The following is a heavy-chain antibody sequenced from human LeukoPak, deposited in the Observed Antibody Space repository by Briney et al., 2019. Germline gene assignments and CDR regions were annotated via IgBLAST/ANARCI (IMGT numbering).Heavy chain of an antibody. J-gene: IGHJ3*02. CDR3: AKDIELLRYFALGAFDI. Sequence: GGSLRLSCAASGFTFSSYGMHWVRQAPGKGLERVAVISYDGSNKYYADSVKGRFTISRDNSKNTLHLQMNSLRAEDTAVYYCAKDIELLRYFALGAFDIWGQGTMVTVSS. V-gene: IGHV3-30*18. D-gene: IGHD3-9*01. CDR1: GFTFSSYG. CDR2: ISYDGSNK.